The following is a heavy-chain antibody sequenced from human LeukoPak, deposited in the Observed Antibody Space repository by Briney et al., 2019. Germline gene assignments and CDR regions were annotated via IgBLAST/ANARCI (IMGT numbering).Heavy chain of an antibody. D-gene: IGHD2-2*01. CDR3: ARLNTVVPAAIISYFDY. CDR1: GYSFTSYW. V-gene: IGHV5-51*01. CDR2: IYPGDSDT. Sequence: GESLKISCKGSGYSFTSYWIGWVRQMPGKGLEWMGIIYPGDSDTRYSPSFQGQVTISADKSISTAYLQWSSLKASDTAMYYRARLNTVVPAAIISYFDYWGQGTLVTVSS. J-gene: IGHJ4*02.